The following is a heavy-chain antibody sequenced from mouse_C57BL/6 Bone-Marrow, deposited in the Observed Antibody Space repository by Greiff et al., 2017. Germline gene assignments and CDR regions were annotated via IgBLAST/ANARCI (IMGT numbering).Heavy chain of an antibody. D-gene: IGHD1-3*01. CDR2: IDPSDSYT. CDR3: GGGIYNYEFAY. J-gene: IGHJ3*01. V-gene: IGHV1-59*01. CDR1: GYTFTSYW. Sequence: QVQLQQPGAELVRPGTSVKLSCKASGYTFTSYWMHWVKQRPGQGLEWIGVIDPSDSYTNYNQKFKGKATLTVDTSSSTAYMQLSSLTSEDSAVYYCGGGIYNYEFAYWGQGTLVTGSA.